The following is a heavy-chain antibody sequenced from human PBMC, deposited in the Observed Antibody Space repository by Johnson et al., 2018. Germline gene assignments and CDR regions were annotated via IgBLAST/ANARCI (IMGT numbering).Heavy chain of an antibody. CDR1: GFTFSSYA. CDR3: ARDLAYSSSSTPFQH. V-gene: IGHV3-23*04. D-gene: IGHD6-6*01. Sequence: EVQLVESGGGLVQPGGSLRLSCAASGFTFSSYAMSWVRQAPGKGLEWVSAISGSGGSTYYADSVKGRFTISRDNAKNSLYLQMNNLRAEDTAVYYCARDLAYSSSSTPFQHWGQGTLVTVSS. J-gene: IGHJ1*01. CDR2: ISGSGGST.